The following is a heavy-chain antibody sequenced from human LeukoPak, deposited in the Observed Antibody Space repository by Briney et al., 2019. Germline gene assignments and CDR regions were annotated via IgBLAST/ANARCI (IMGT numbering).Heavy chain of an antibody. Sequence: GASVKVSCKASGGTFSSYAISWVRQAPGQGLEWMGGIIPIFGTANYAQKFQGRVTITADESTSTAYMELSSLRSEDTAVYYCARHGYHCSGGSCRDHNYYYYYMDVWGKGTTVTISS. CDR2: IIPIFGTA. CDR3: ARHGYHCSGGSCRDHNYYYYYMDV. J-gene: IGHJ6*03. V-gene: IGHV1-69*13. CDR1: GGTFSSYA. D-gene: IGHD2-15*01.